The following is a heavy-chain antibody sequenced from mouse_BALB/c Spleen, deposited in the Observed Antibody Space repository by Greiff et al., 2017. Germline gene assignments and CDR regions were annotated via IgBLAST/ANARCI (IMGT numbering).Heavy chain of an antibody. CDR1: GFTFSSYG. Sequence: EVQRVESGGDLVKPGGSLKLSCAASGFTFSSYGMSWVRQTPDKRLEWVATISSGGSYTYYPDSVKGRFTISRDNAKNTLYLQMSSLKSEDTAMYYCARGGYYSYYAMDYWGQGTSVTVAS. J-gene: IGHJ4*01. V-gene: IGHV5-6*01. CDR3: ARGGYYSYYAMDY. CDR2: ISSGGSYT. D-gene: IGHD2-3*01.